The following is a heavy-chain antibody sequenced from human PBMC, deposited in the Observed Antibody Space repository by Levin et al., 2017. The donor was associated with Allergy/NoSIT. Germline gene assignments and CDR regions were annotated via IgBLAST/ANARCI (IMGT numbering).Heavy chain of an antibody. CDR1: GFTVSSNY. Sequence: PGGSLRLSCAASGFTVSSNYMSWVRQAPGKGLEWVSVIYSGGDTYYADSVMGRFTISRDNSKNTLYLQMNSLRAEDTAVYYCAGNHAWYGAGYFDYWGQGTLVSVSS. CDR2: IYSGGDT. J-gene: IGHJ4*02. CDR3: AGNHAWYGAGYFDY. D-gene: IGHD3-10*01. V-gene: IGHV3-66*02.